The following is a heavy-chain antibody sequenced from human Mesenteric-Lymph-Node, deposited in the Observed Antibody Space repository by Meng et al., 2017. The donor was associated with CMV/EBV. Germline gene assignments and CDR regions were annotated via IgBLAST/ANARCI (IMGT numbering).Heavy chain of an antibody. J-gene: IGHJ4*02. CDR2: VNEDGSWN. V-gene: IGHV3-7*01. D-gene: IGHD1-26*01. CDR1: GFTFSDYS. Sequence: GESLKISCVASGFTFSDYSMSWVRQAPGKGLEWLANVNEDGSWNYYVDSVKGRFTISRDNAKNTLYLQMNSLRAEDTAVYYCARDRGGSYYGGFDYWGQGTLVTVSS. CDR3: ARDRGGSYYGGFDY.